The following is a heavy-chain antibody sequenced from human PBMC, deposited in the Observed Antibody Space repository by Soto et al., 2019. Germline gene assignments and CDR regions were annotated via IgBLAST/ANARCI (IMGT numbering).Heavy chain of an antibody. CDR2: ISGSGGST. CDR1: GFTFSSYA. J-gene: IGHJ6*02. CDR3: AKDERRGITIFGTLVPPNGGV. Sequence: QPGGSLRLSCAASGFTFSSYAMSWVRQAPGKGLEWVSAISGSGGSTYYADSVKGRFTISRDNSKNTLYLQMNSLRAEDTAVYYCAKDERRGITIFGTLVPPNGGVWGQGTTVTVSS. V-gene: IGHV3-23*01. D-gene: IGHD3-3*01.